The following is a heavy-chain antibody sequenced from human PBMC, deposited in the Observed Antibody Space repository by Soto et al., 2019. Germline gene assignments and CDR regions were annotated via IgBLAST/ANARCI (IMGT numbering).Heavy chain of an antibody. J-gene: IGHJ6*02. D-gene: IGHD6-19*01. V-gene: IGHV1-2*04. CDR2: INPNSGGT. Sequence: ASVKVSCKASGYTFTGYYMHWVRQAPGQGLEWMGWINPNSGGTNYAQKFQGWVTMTRDTSISTAYMELSRLRSDDTAVYYCARGGIAVAGKNYYYGMDVWGQGTTVAVSS. CDR3: ARGGIAVAGKNYYYGMDV. CDR1: GYTFTGYY.